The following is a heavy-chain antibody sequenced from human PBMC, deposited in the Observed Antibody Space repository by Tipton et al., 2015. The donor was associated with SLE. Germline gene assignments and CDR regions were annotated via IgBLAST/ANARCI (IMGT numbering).Heavy chain of an antibody. Sequence: SLRLSCAASGFTFSSYAMSWVRQAPGKGLEWVSYISSSSRYTNYADSVKGRLTISRDNAKNSLYLQMNSLRAEDTAVYYCARSEGDYYYYGMDVWGQGTTVTVSS. V-gene: IGHV3-11*03. CDR3: ARSEGDYYYYGMDV. CDR2: ISSSSRYT. CDR1: GFTFSSYA. D-gene: IGHD3-16*01. J-gene: IGHJ6*02.